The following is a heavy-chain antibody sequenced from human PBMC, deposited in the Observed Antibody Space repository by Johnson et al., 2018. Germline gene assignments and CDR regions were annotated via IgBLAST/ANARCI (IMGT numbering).Heavy chain of an antibody. J-gene: IGHJ6*03. D-gene: IGHD6-19*01. CDR2: ISYDGSNK. Sequence: QVQLVQSGGGVVQPGRSLRLSCAASGFTFSSYAMHWVRQAPGKGLEWVAVISYDGSNKYYADSVKGRFTISRDNSKNTLYLQMNSLRAEDTAVYYCAKRSSGWYYYYYMDVWGKGTTVTVSS. CDR1: GFTFSSYA. CDR3: AKRSSGWYYYYYMDV. V-gene: IGHV3-30-3*02.